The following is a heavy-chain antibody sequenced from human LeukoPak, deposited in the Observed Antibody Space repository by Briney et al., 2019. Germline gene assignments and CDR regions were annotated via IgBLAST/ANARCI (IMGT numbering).Heavy chain of an antibody. CDR3: ARVEGHDSSGIDAFDI. Sequence: SETLSLTCTVSGYSISSGYYWGWIRQPPRKGLEWIGSIYHSGSTYYNPSLKSRVTISVDTSKNQFSLKLSSVTAADTAVYYCARVEGHDSSGIDAFDIWGQGTMVTVSS. CDR2: IYHSGST. V-gene: IGHV4-38-2*02. CDR1: GYSISSGYY. J-gene: IGHJ3*02. D-gene: IGHD3-22*01.